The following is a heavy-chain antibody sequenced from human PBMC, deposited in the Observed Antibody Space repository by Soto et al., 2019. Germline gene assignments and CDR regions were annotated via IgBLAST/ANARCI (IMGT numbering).Heavy chain of an antibody. CDR2: IYHRGST. D-gene: IGHD3-10*01. CDR3: ARVKASGVNFDY. Sequence: QVQLQESGPGLVKPSGTLSLTCAVSGGSISSSNLWSWVRQPPGKGLEWIGEIYHRGSTNDNPSLKSRVTLSVDKSKNQFSLKLSSVTAADTAVYYCARVKASGVNFDYWGQVTLVTVSS. V-gene: IGHV4-4*02. J-gene: IGHJ4*02. CDR1: GGSISSSNL.